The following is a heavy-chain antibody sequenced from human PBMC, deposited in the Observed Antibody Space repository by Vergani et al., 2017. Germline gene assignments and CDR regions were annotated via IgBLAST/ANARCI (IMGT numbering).Heavy chain of an antibody. CDR1: GGSFSGYY. D-gene: IGHD1-26*01. V-gene: IGHV4-34*01. Sequence: QLQLQESGPGLVKPSETLSLTCAVYGGSFSGYYWSWIRQPPGEGLEWIGEINHSGSTNYNPSLKSRVTISVDTSKNQFSLKLSSVTAADTAVYYCAREGSYYGVSYWGQGTLVTVSS. CDR3: AREGSYYGVSY. CDR2: INHSGST. J-gene: IGHJ4*02.